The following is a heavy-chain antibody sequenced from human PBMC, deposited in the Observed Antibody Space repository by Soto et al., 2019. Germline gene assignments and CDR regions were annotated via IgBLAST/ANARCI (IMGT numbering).Heavy chain of an antibody. CDR2: IYYSGST. V-gene: IGHV4-39*01. Sequence: PSGILSLTCAVSGDCISSTDYYWGWIRQPPGKGLEWIGSIYYSGSTYYNPSLQSRVAISVDTSKNQFSLKLKSVTAADTAIYYCARRTVNIRTFYSGLKTHCFDYWGQGAPVTV. J-gene: IGHJ4*02. D-gene: IGHD6-19*01. CDR1: GDCISSTDYY. CDR3: ARRTVNIRTFYSGLKTHCFDY.